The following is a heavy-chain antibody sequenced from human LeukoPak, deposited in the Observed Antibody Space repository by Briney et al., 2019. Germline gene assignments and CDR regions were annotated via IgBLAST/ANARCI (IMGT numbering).Heavy chain of an antibody. D-gene: IGHD4-23*01. CDR2: ISYAERDK. CDR1: GFTFSSYA. Sequence: PGRSLRLSCAASGFTFSSYAMHWVRQAPGKGLEWVTVISYAERDKYYADSVKGRFTISRDNSKNTLYLQMNSLRPEDTAVYYCARSGRTKMVGDYYYQYHMDVWGKGTTVTVSS. J-gene: IGHJ6*03. V-gene: IGHV3-30*04. CDR3: ARSGRTKMVGDYYYQYHMDV.